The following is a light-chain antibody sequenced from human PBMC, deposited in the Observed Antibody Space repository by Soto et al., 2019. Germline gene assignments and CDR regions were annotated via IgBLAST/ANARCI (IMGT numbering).Light chain of an antibody. CDR2: DAS. CDR3: QQYST. Sequence: DIQMTQSPSTLSASVGDRVTITCRASQTISSWLAWYQQKPGKAPKRLIYDASSLQSGVPSRFSGSGSGPEFTLTISSLQPAEFATYYCQQYSTFGPGTKVYIQ. J-gene: IGKJ3*01. CDR1: QTISSW. V-gene: IGKV1-5*01.